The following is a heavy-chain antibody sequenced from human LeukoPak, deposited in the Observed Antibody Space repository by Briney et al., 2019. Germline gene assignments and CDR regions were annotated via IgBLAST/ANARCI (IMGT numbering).Heavy chain of an antibody. J-gene: IGHJ4*02. CDR1: GFTFGDYG. CDR2: IRSRLYGGTT. D-gene: IGHD1-26*01. Sequence: PGRSLRLSCTTTGFTFGDYGMTWVRQAPGKGLEWVGFIRSRLYGGTTEYAASVKDRFTVSRDDSKGIAYLQMNNVNTEDTAVYFCGRGLTVVGAKYYFDYWGQGTLVTVSS. V-gene: IGHV3-49*04. CDR3: GRGLTVVGAKYYFDY.